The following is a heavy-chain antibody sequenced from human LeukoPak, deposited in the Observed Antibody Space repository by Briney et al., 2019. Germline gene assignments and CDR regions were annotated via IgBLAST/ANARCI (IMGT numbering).Heavy chain of an antibody. CDR2: INPNSGGT. CDR3: ARGDLEMAIDY. V-gene: IGHV1-2*06. Sequence: ASVKVSCKASGYTFTGYYMHWVRQAPGQGLEWMGRINPNSGGTNYAQKFQGRVTTTRDTSISTAYMELSSLRSDDTAVYYCARGDLEMAIDYWGQGTLVTVSS. D-gene: IGHD5-24*01. J-gene: IGHJ4*02. CDR1: GYTFTGYY.